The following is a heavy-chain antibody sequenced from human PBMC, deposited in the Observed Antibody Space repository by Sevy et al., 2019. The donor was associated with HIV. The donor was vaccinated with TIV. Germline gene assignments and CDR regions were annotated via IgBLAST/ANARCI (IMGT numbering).Heavy chain of an antibody. D-gene: IGHD2-2*02. J-gene: IGHJ6*02. V-gene: IGHV4-4*07. Sequence: SETLSLTCTVSGGSISSYYWSWIRQPAGKGLEWIGRIYTSGSTNYYPSLKSRVTMSVDTSKNQFSLKLSSVTAADTAVYYCARTTGYCSSTSCYKSGGYYYYGMDVWGQGTTVTVSS. CDR2: IYTSGST. CDR3: ARTTGYCSSTSCYKSGGYYYYGMDV. CDR1: GGSISSYY.